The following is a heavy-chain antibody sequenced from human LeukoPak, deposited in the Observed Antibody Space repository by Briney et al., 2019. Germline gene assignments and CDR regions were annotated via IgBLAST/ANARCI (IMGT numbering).Heavy chain of an antibody. J-gene: IGHJ2*01. V-gene: IGHV4-39*01. Sequence: SETLSLTCTVSGVSISSSSYYWGWIRQPPGKGLEWIVTLYYNECSYYSPSIQSRLSMSVDTYKNQFSLRLSSVTVADTAIYYCARQTYYYDSSVHPYWYCDLWGRGTLVTVSS. CDR2: LYYNECS. CDR1: GVSISSSSYY. CDR3: ARQTYYYDSSVHPYWYCDL. D-gene: IGHD3-22*01.